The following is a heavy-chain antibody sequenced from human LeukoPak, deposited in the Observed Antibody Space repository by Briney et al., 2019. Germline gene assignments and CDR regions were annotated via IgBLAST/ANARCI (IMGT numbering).Heavy chain of an antibody. Sequence: GGSLRLSCAASGFTFSKYWMLWVRQAPGKELASVSRINTDGTVTTYADPVKGRFTVSRDNADNTMFLQMNSVRDEDTAVYYCATKQWLAPPPDSWGQGTPVTVSS. CDR1: GFTFSKYW. V-gene: IGHV3-74*01. CDR2: INTDGTVT. J-gene: IGHJ4*02. CDR3: ATKQWLAPPPDS. D-gene: IGHD6-19*01.